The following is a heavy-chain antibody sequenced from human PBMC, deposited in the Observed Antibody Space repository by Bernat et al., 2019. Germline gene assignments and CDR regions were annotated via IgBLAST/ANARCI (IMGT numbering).Heavy chain of an antibody. V-gene: IGHV3-53*01. Sequence: EVQLVESGGGLIQPGGSLRRSCAASGFTVSSKYMSWVRQAPGKGREGVLVTDSGGDTDYAESVKGRFTISRDNSKNPLYLQMNSLRAEDTAVYYCARSLYSDTGGYRGIYFYYWGRGTLVTVSS. CDR3: ARSLYSDTGGYRGIYFYY. D-gene: IGHD3-22*01. CDR1: GFTVSSKY. CDR2: TDSGGDT. J-gene: IGHJ4*02.